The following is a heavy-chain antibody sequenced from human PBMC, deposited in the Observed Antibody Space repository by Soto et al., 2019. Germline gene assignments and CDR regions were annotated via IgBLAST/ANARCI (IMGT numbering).Heavy chain of an antibody. CDR3: ARESRGWYVGWLEP. CDR1: GGSISSYY. V-gene: IGHV4-59*01. CDR2: IYYSGST. Sequence: SETLSLTCTVSGGSISSYYWSWIRQPPGKGLEWIGYIYYSGSTNYNPSLKSRVTISVDTSKNQFSLKLSSVTAADTAVYYCARESRGWYVGWLEPWGQGTLVTVYS. J-gene: IGHJ5*02. D-gene: IGHD6-19*01.